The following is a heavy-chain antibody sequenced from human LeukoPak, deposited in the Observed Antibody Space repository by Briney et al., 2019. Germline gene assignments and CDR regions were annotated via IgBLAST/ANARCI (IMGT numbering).Heavy chain of an antibody. CDR3: ARTRGVYVGVRFDY. Sequence: GGSLRLSCSGSGFTFGDYSMSWFRQAPGKGLEWVGFIRGKGYGGTIVYAASVKGRFTILRDDSKSTAYLQMNSLKTEDTAIYYCARTRGVYVGVRFDYWGQGTLVTVSS. CDR1: GFTFGDYS. CDR2: IRGKGYGGTI. J-gene: IGHJ4*02. D-gene: IGHD6-13*01. V-gene: IGHV3-49*03.